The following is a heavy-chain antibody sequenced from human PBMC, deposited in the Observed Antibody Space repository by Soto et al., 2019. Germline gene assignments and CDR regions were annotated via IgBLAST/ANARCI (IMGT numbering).Heavy chain of an antibody. Sequence: SETLSLTCTVSGGSISSGGYYWSWIRQHPGKGLEWIGYIYYSGSTYYNPSLKSRVTISEDTSKNHLSLKLTSVTAADTAVYYCVQMVRGVIDWFDPWGQGTLVTVSS. CDR1: GGSISSGGYY. CDR2: IYYSGST. V-gene: IGHV4-31*03. D-gene: IGHD3-10*01. CDR3: VQMVRGVIDWFDP. J-gene: IGHJ5*02.